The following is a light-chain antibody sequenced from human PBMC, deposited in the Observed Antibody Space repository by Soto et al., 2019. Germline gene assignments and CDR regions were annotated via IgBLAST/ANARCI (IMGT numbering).Light chain of an antibody. CDR1: QNIDMY. Sequence: QLIQKKSSLSASVGDSVTITCRASQNIDMYLNWYQQKPGKAPRVLISGASNLQSGVPSRFSGSGSGTDFTFTISSLEPEDFAVYYCQDRTNWPWPFG. V-gene: IGKV1-39*02. J-gene: IGKJ2*01. CDR2: GAS. CDR3: QDRTNWPWP.